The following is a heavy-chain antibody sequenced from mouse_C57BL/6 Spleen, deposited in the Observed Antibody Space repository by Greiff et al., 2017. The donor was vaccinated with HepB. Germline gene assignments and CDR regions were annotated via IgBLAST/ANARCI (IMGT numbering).Heavy chain of an antibody. D-gene: IGHD2-4*01. CDR3: AKRILDEIIYYAMDY. Sequence: VQLQQSGAELARPGASVKLSCKASGYTFTSYGISWVKQRTGQGLEWIGEIYPRSGNTYYNEKFKGKATLTADKSSSTAYMELRSLTSEDSTVYFCAKRILDEIIYYAMDYWGQGTSVTVSS. V-gene: IGHV1-81*01. J-gene: IGHJ4*01. CDR2: IYPRSGNT. CDR1: GYTFTSYG.